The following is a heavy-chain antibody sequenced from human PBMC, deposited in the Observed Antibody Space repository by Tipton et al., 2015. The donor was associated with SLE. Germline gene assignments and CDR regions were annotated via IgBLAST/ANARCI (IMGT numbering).Heavy chain of an antibody. CDR3: ATMPPGIAVAAKGY. CDR1: GYSISSGYY. CDR2: IYHSGST. D-gene: IGHD6-19*01. V-gene: IGHV4-38-2*01. Sequence: TLSLTCAVSGYSISSGYYWGWIRQPPGKGLEWIGSIYHSGSTYYNPSLKSRVTTSVDTSKNQFSLKLSSVTAADTAVYYCATMPPGIAVAAKGYWGKGTLVTVSS. J-gene: IGHJ4*02.